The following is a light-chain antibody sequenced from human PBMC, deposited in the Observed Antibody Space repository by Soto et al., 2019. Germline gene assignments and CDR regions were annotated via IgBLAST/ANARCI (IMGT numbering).Light chain of an antibody. CDR2: GNS. CDR1: SSNIGAGYD. Sequence: QYVLTLPPSVSGAPGQRVTIYCTGSSSNIGAGYDVHWYQQLPGTAPKLLIYGNSNRPSGVPDRFSGSKSGTSASLAITGLQAEDEADYYCQSYDSSLRGEVFGGGTKLTVL. CDR3: QSYDSSLRGEV. V-gene: IGLV1-40*01. J-gene: IGLJ2*01.